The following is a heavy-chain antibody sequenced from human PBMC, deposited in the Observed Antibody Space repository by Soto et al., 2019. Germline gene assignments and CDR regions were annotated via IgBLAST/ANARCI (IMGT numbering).Heavy chain of an antibody. CDR2: IRGSGGPT. D-gene: IGHD6-13*01. CDR1: GFAFSSFA. Sequence: EVQLLESGGGFVQPGGSLRLSCAASGFAFSSFAMNWVRQAPGKGLEWVSGIRGSGGPTYYADSVKRRFTISRDNSEYTLYLQMNSLGADDTALYYCARDRGTNWYESIDIWGKGSLVTVSS. V-gene: IGHV3-23*01. J-gene: IGHJ4*02. CDR3: ARDRGTNWYESIDI.